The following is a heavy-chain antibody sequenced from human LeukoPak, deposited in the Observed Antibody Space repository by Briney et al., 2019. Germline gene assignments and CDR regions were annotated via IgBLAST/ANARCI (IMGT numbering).Heavy chain of an antibody. Sequence: TGGSLRLSCAASGFTFSNYAILWVRQAPGKGLEWVAVISYDGSNKYYADSVKGRFTISRDNSKNTLYLQMNSLRAEDTAVYYCARDRPQYSGYGDYGMDVWGQGTTVTVSS. V-gene: IGHV3-30-3*01. J-gene: IGHJ6*02. CDR2: ISYDGSNK. D-gene: IGHD5-12*01. CDR3: ARDRPQYSGYGDYGMDV. CDR1: GFTFSNYA.